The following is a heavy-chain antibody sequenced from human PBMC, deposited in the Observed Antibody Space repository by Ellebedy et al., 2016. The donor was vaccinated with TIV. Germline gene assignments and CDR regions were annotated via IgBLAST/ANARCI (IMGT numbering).Heavy chain of an antibody. V-gene: IGHV4-59*08. J-gene: IGHJ6*02. CDR2: IYYSGST. CDR1: GGSISRDC. CDR3: ARLWFGDLFSPEGDV. D-gene: IGHD3-10*01. Sequence: SETLSLTXTVSGGSISRDCWSWIRQSPGKGLEWIGYIYYSGSTNYNPSLKSRVTISVDTSKNQFSLKLSSVTAADTAQYYCARLWFGDLFSPEGDVWGQGTTVTVSS.